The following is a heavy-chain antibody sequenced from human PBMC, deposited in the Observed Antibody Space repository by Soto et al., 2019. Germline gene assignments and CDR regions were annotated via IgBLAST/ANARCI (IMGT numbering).Heavy chain of an antibody. Sequence: GGSLRLSCAASGFTFSSYSMNWVRQAPGKGLEWVSSISSSSSYIYYADSVKGRFTISRDNAKNSLYLQMNSLRAEDTAVYYCARDLTPWADSGYAPFDYWGQGTLVTVSS. CDR1: GFTFSSYS. D-gene: IGHD5-12*01. CDR2: ISSSSSYI. J-gene: IGHJ4*02. CDR3: ARDLTPWADSGYAPFDY. V-gene: IGHV3-21*01.